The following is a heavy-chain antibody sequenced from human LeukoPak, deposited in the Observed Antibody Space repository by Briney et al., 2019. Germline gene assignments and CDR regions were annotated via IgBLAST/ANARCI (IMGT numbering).Heavy chain of an antibody. CDR1: GFTFDDYG. CDR2: IKQDGSEK. V-gene: IGHV3-7*01. D-gene: IGHD3-22*01. CDR3: ARDPEDYYDSSDYYDDFDM. Sequence: PGGSLRLSCAASGFTFDDYGMSWVRQAPGKGLEWVANIKQDGSEKYVDSVKGRFTISRDNAKNSLYLQMNSLRAEDTAVYYCARDPEDYYDSSDYYDDFDMWGQGTMVTVSS. J-gene: IGHJ3*02.